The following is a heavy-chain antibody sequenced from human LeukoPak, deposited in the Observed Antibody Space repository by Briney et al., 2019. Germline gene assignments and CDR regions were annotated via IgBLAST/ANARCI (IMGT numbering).Heavy chain of an antibody. CDR2: IKEDGTET. J-gene: IGHJ4*02. D-gene: IGHD5-24*01. V-gene: IGHV3-7*03. Sequence: GGSLRLSCAASGFMFSSNWMSWVRLAPGRGLEWVANIKEDGTETYYVDSVKGRFTISRDNAKNSLYLQMNSLRVEDTAVYYCAKEGRSLQTYWGQGTLVTVSS. CDR3: AKEGRSLQTY. CDR1: GFMFSSNW.